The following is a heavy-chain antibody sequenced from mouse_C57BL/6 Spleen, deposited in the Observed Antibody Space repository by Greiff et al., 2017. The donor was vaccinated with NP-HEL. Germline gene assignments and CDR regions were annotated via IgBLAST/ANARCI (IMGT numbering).Heavy chain of an antibody. D-gene: IGHD4-1*02. CDR2: IYPGDGDT. V-gene: IGHV1-80*01. J-gene: IGHJ2*01. CDR3: ARRRTTGLFDY. CDR1: GYAFSSYW. Sequence: VQLQQSGAELVKPGASVKISCKASGYAFSSYWMNWVKQRPGKGLEWIGQIYPGDGDTNYNGKFKGKATLTADKSSSTAYMQLSSLTSEDSAVYFCARRRTTGLFDYWGQGTTLTVSS.